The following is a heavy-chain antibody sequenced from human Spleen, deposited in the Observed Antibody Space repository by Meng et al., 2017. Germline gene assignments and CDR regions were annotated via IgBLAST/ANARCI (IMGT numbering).Heavy chain of an antibody. J-gene: IGHJ4*02. CDR1: GFTFSSYE. CDR3: ARAHSSTWYLDY. V-gene: IGHV3-48*03. D-gene: IGHD6-13*01. Sequence: GGSLRLSCTASGFTFSSYEMYWVRQAPGKGLEWVSYISNSASTIYNADSVQGRFTISRDNAKKSLYLQMNRLRAEDTAVYYCARAHSSTWYLDYWGQGKLVNGAS. CDR2: ISNSASTI.